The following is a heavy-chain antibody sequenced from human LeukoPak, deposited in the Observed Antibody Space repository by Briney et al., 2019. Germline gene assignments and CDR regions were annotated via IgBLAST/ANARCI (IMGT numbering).Heavy chain of an antibody. CDR3: SRGGSPPEARGDVFDI. D-gene: IGHD1-26*01. CDR2: ISNDGNNK. Sequence: PGGSLRLSCAASGFTFSNYNMHWVRQAPGKGLEWVTYISNDGNNKDYAESVKGRFTISRDNSKNTLYLQMNSLRAEDTAVYYCSRGGSPPEARGDVFDIWGQGTMVSVSS. J-gene: IGHJ3*02. CDR1: GFTFSNYN. V-gene: IGHV3-30*04.